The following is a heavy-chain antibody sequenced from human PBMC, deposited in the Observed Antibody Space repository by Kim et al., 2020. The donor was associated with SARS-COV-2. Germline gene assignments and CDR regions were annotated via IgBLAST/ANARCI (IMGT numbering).Heavy chain of an antibody. D-gene: IGHD3-22*01. Sequence: SETLSLTCAVSGGSISSSNWWSWVRQPPGTGLEWIGEIYHSGSTNYNPSLKSRVTISVDKSKNQFSLKLSSVTAADTAVYYCASLPDYYDSSGEARWGQGTLVTVSS. J-gene: IGHJ4*02. CDR2: IYHSGST. CDR3: ASLPDYYDSSGEAR. V-gene: IGHV4-4*02. CDR1: GGSISSSNW.